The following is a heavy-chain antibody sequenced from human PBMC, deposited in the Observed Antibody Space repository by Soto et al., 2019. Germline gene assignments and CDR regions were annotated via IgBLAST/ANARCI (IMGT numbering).Heavy chain of an antibody. J-gene: IGHJ3*02. CDR3: AREASYCGGDCYSDAFDI. Sequence: SETLSLTCTVSGGSISSYYWSWIRQPPGKGLEWIGYIYYSGSTNYNPSLKSRVTISVDTSKNQFSLKLSSVTDADTAVYYCAREASYCGGDCYSDAFDIWGQGTMMTF. D-gene: IGHD2-21*02. CDR1: GGSISSYY. V-gene: IGHV4-59*01. CDR2: IYYSGST.